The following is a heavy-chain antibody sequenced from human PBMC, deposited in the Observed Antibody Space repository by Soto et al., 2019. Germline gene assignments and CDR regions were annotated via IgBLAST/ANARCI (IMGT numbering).Heavy chain of an antibody. J-gene: IGHJ6*02. CDR1: GFTLTDSA. CDR2: IVVGSGIT. V-gene: IGHV1-58*01. CDR3: AADSQKGGYGTLYNYFYGMDV. Sequence: SVKVSCKASGFTLTDSAVQWVRQARGQRLEWIGWIVVGSGITNYAQKFQERVTITWDWSTSTAYMEVSSLRPEDTAVYYCAADSQKGGYGTLYNYFYGMDVWGQGTTVTVSS. D-gene: IGHD4-17*01.